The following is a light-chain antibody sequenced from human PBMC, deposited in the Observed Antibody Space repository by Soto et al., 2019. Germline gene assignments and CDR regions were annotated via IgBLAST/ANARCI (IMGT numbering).Light chain of an antibody. CDR3: SSYTTSNTRQIV. CDR1: SSDVGGYNY. V-gene: IGLV2-14*01. CDR2: DVS. J-gene: IGLJ1*01. Sequence: QSALTQPASVSGSPGQSITISCTGTSSDVGGYNYVSWYQQQPGKAPKFMIYDVSNRPSGVSNRFSGSKSGNTDSLTISGLQAEDEADYYCSSYTTSNTRQIVFGTGTKLTVL.